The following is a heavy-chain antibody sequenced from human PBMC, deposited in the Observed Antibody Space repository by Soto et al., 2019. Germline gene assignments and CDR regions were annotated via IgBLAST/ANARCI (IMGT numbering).Heavy chain of an antibody. CDR1: GDSISSYY. V-gene: IGHV4-59*01. CDR3: ALRSMAVVPEY. D-gene: IGHD3-22*01. CDR2: LYYGRSA. Sequence: QVQLQESGPGLVKPSETLSLTCAVSGDSISSYYCMWIRQPPGKGLESIGYLYYGRSANYNPSLQSRVTLSVDTSTNPCSLTLSSMTAADTAVYYCALRSMAVVPEYWGQGTLVTVSS. J-gene: IGHJ4*02.